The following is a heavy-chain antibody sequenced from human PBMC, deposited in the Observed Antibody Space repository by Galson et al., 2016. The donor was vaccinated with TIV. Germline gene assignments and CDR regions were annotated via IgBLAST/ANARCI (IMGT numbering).Heavy chain of an antibody. V-gene: IGHV3-15*01. CDR3: TTDLGYCLISRCSLGLDY. Sequence: LRLSCAASGFTISNAWMTWVRQAPGRGLEWVGRIKSKSDGATTAYAAPVKGRFSISRDDSKDTVYLQMNNLKTEDTALYFCTTDLGYCLISRCSLGLDYWGQGTLVTVSS. CDR1: GFTISNAW. J-gene: IGHJ4*02. CDR2: IKSKSDGATT. D-gene: IGHD2-15*01.